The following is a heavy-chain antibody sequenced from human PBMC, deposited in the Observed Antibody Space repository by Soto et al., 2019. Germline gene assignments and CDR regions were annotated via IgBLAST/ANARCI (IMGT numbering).Heavy chain of an antibody. J-gene: IGHJ5*02. D-gene: IGHD4-17*01. CDR3: ARTAIGDPNWFDP. V-gene: IGHV1-18*01. CDR2: ISVYNGNA. CDR1: GYRFASYG. Sequence: QVQLVQSGAEVKKPGASVKVSCKASGYRFASYGISWVRQAPGQGLEWMGWISVYNGNATYEENFQDRVTMTTGTXTRTDDMELRRVRSDDTAVYFCARTAIGDPNWFDPWGQGTLVNVSS.